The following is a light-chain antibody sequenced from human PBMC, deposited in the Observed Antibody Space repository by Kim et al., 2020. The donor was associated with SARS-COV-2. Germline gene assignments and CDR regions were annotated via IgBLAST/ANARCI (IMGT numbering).Light chain of an antibody. CDR1: RLRSYY. J-gene: IGLJ3*02. CDR2: DRN. CDR3: NSRDSSGVV. Sequence: SVAMRQTVRRPCQGDRLRSYYVIWCQQKPRQAPFLVLYDRNNRPSGIPYRFSGSTSGDSASLTITGAQADDEADYYCNSRDSSGVVFGGGTQLTVL. V-gene: IGLV3-19*01.